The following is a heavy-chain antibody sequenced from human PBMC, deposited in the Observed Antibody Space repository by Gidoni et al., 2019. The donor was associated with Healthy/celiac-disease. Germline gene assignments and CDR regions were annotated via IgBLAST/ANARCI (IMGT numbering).Heavy chain of an antibody. CDR1: GFTFSSYS. CDR2: ISSSSSTI. D-gene: IGHD6-13*01. Sequence: EVQLVESGGGLVQPGGSLTLSCAASGFTFSSYSMNWVRQAPGKGLEWVSYISSSSSTIYYTDSVKGRFTISRDNAKNSLYLQMNSLRDEDTAVYYCARIPAAGTTTGYYYYMDVWGKGTTVTVSS. J-gene: IGHJ6*03. CDR3: ARIPAAGTTTGYYYYMDV. V-gene: IGHV3-48*02.